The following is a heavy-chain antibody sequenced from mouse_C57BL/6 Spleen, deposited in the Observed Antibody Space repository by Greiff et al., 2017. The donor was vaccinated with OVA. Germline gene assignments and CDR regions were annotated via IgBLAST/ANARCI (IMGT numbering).Heavy chain of an antibody. J-gene: IGHJ3*01. CDR3: TRSNYWFAY. CDR2: IRNKANNHAT. Sequence: EVQLQESGGGLVQPGGSMKLSCAASGFTFSDAWMDWVRQSPEKGLEWVAEIRNKANNHATYYAESVKGRFTISRDDSKIRVYLQMSSLRAEDTVIYYCTRSNYWFAYWGQGTLVTVSA. V-gene: IGHV6-6*01. D-gene: IGHD2-5*01. CDR1: GFTFSDAW.